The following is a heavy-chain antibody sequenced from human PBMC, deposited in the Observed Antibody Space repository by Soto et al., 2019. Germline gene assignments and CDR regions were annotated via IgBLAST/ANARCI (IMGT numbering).Heavy chain of an antibody. Sequence: GESLKISCKASGYSFMNYWIAWVRQMPGKGLEWMGIIYPYDSDTRYSPSFQGQVTISADKSISTAYLQWSSLKASDTAMYYCARHPSLAAAGFDYWGQGTLVTVSS. CDR1: GYSFMNYW. D-gene: IGHD6-13*01. V-gene: IGHV5-51*01. CDR3: ARHPSLAAAGFDY. CDR2: IYPYDSDT. J-gene: IGHJ4*02.